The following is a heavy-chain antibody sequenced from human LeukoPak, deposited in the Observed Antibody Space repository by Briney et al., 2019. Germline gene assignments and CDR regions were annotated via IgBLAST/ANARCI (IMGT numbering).Heavy chain of an antibody. Sequence: SETLSLTCTVSGGSISSGSYYWSWIRQPAGKGLEWIGSIYTSGSTNYNPSLKSRVTISVDTSKNQFSLKLSSVTAADTAVYYCARTPGGYFDYWGQGTLVTVSS. V-gene: IGHV4-61*02. CDR2: IYTSGST. J-gene: IGHJ4*02. CDR3: ARTPGGYFDY. CDR1: GGSISSGSYY. D-gene: IGHD2-8*02.